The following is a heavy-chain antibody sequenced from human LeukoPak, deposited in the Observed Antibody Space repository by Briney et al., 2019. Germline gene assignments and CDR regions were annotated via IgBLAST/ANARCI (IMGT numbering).Heavy chain of an antibody. J-gene: IGHJ4*02. CDR3: ATDGDYYDSGIYSGH. CDR2: IYTSGST. CDR1: GGSISSYF. Sequence: SGTLSLTCTVSGGSISSYFWSWIRQPAGKGLEWIGRIYTSGSTDYNPSLKSRVTMSVDTSKNQFSLKLTSVTAADTAVYYCATDGDYYDSGIYSGHWGQGTLVTVSS. V-gene: IGHV4-4*07. D-gene: IGHD3-10*01.